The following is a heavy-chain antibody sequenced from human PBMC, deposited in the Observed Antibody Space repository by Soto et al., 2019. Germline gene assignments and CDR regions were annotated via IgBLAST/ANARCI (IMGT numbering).Heavy chain of an antibody. CDR1: GGSISSGDYY. CDR2: IYYSGST. Sequence: QVQLQESGPGLVKPSQTLSLTCTVSGGSISSGDYYWSWIRQPPGKGLEWIGYIYYSGSTYYYPSLKRLATISVDTFNSHFSLTLISVTAADTAVDYCARDSWIRGHVWGQGTTVTVSS. V-gene: IGHV4-30-4*01. CDR3: ARDSWIRGHV. D-gene: IGHD5-18*01. J-gene: IGHJ6*02.